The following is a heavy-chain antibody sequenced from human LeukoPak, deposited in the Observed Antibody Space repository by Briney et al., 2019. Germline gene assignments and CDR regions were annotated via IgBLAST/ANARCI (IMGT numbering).Heavy chain of an antibody. CDR2: IYYSGST. CDR3: ARGATTACNHNFDY. Sequence: SETLSLTCTVSGGSISSYYWLWLRQPPGKGLEGIGYIYYSGSTNYNPSLKSRVTIPVDTSMNQFSLKLSSVTAADTAGYYCARGATTACNHNFDYWGQGTLVTVSS. D-gene: IGHD6-13*01. J-gene: IGHJ4*02. CDR1: GGSISSYY. V-gene: IGHV4-59*01.